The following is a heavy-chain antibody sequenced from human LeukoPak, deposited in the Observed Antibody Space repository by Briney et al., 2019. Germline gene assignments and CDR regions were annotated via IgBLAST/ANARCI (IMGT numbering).Heavy chain of an antibody. CDR2: ISYDGSNK. D-gene: IGHD2-2*01. CDR1: GFTFNSYG. Sequence: GGSLRLSCAASGFTFNSYGMNWVRQAPGKGLEWVAVISYDGSNKYYADSVKGRFTISRDNSKNTLHLQMNSLRAEDTAVYYCAKGERCSSTSCLVDYWGQGTLVTVSS. CDR3: AKGERCSSTSCLVDY. J-gene: IGHJ4*02. V-gene: IGHV3-30*18.